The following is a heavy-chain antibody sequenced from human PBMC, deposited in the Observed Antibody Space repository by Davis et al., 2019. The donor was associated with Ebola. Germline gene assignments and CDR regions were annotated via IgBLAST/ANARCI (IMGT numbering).Heavy chain of an antibody. Sequence: ASVKVSCKASGYTFTGYYMHWVRQAPGQGLEWMGWINPNSGGTNYAQKFQGWVTMTRDTSISTAYMELSRLRSDDTAVYYCAREEGYYYYGMDVWGQGTTVTVSS. V-gene: IGHV1-2*04. CDR3: AREEGYYYYGMDV. CDR1: GYTFTGYY. J-gene: IGHJ6*02. CDR2: INPNSGGT.